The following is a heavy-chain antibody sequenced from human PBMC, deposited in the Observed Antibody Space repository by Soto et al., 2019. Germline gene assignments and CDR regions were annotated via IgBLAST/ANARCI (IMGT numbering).Heavy chain of an antibody. D-gene: IGHD2-2*01. CDR2: IYSGGST. V-gene: IGHV3-53*01. J-gene: IGHJ3*02. Sequence: PGGSLRLSCAASGFTVSSNYMSWVRQAPGKGLEWVSVIYSGGSTYYADSVKGRFTISRDNSKNTLYLQMNSLRAEDTAVYYCARGRRLIVVVPAAIVRTGPLVGAFDIWGQGTMVTVSS. CDR3: ARGRRLIVVVPAAIVRTGPLVGAFDI. CDR1: GFTVSSNY.